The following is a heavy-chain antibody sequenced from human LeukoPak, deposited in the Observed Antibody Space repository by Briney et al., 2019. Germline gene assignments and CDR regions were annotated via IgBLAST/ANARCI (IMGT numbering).Heavy chain of an antibody. J-gene: IGHJ4*02. V-gene: IGHV3-11*05. CDR1: GFTFSDYY. CDR2: ISKSSSST. Sequence: GGSLRLSCAASGFTFSDYYMSWIRQAPGKGLEWVSYISKSSSSTNYADSVKGRFSISRDNAKNSLYLQLNSLTVEDMAVYYCARVRSSGSPLDYWGQGTLVTVSS. CDR3: ARVRSSGSPLDY. D-gene: IGHD3-10*01.